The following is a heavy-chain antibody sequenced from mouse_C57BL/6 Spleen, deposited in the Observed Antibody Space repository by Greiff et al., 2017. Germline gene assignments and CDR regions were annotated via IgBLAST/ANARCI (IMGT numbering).Heavy chain of an antibody. D-gene: IGHD2-4*01. CDR1: GYTFTSYW. CDR3: ARSGYDYLYYYAMDD. J-gene: IGHJ4*01. V-gene: IGHV1-55*01. Sequence: VQLQQPGAELVKPGASVKMSCKASGYTFTSYWITWVKQRPGQGLEWIGDIYPGSGSTNYNEKFKSKATLTVDTSSSTAYMQLSSLTSEDSAVYYCARSGYDYLYYYAMDDWGQGTSGTVSS. CDR2: IYPGSGST.